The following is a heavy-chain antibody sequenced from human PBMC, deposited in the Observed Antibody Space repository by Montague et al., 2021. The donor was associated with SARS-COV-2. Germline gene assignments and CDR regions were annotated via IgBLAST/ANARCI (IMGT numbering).Heavy chain of an antibody. V-gene: IGHV4-59*08. D-gene: IGHD3-10*01. J-gene: IGHJ3*02. Sequence: SETLSLTCTVSGGSINTYYWTWTRQPPGKGLEWIGYIYYSGSTNYNPSLKRRVTISVDTSKNQFSLKLSSVTAADTAVYYCARVTTNRTRYGSGSYRGFDAFDISGQGTMVTVSS. CDR2: IYYSGST. CDR1: GGSINTYY. CDR3: ARVTTNRTRYGSGSYRGFDAFDI.